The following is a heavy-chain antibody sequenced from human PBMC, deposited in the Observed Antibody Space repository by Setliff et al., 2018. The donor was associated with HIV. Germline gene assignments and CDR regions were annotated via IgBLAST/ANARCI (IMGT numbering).Heavy chain of an antibody. D-gene: IGHD6-13*01. CDR2: IYYSGST. V-gene: IGHV4-39*07. J-gene: IGHJ4*02. Sequence: PSVTLSLTCSVSGGSIRSGGYYWGWIRQPPGKGLEWIGSIYYSGSTYYNPSLKSRVTISVDTSKNQFSLKLSSVTAADTAIYYCARGSRSHGGMFGYWGQGTLVTVSS. CDR3: ARGSRSHGGMFGY. CDR1: GGSIRSGGYY.